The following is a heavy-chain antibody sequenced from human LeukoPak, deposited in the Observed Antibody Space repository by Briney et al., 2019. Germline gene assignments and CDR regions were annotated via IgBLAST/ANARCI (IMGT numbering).Heavy chain of an antibody. D-gene: IGHD3-10*01. CDR1: GYTFTSYD. CDR2: ISACNGNT. CDR3: ARVKVRLWFGELNYYYMDV. V-gene: IGHV1-18*01. Sequence: ASVKVSCKASGYTFTSYDINWVRQATGQGLEWMGWISACNGNTNYAQKLQGRVTMTTDTSTSTAYMELRSLRSDDTAVYYCARVKVRLWFGELNYYYMDVWGKGTTVTVSS. J-gene: IGHJ6*03.